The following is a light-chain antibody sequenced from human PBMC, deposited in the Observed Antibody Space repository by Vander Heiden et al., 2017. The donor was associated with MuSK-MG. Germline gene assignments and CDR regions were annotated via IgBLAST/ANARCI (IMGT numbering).Light chain of an antibody. Sequence: DIHMTQSPSSLSASVGDRVTITCRASQSISSYLNWYQQKPGKAPKLLIYAASSLQSGVTSRFSGSGSGTDFTLTISRPQPEDFATYYCQQSYSTPTITFGQGTRLEIK. V-gene: IGKV1-39*01. CDR1: QSISSY. CDR3: QQSYSTPTIT. CDR2: AAS. J-gene: IGKJ5*01.